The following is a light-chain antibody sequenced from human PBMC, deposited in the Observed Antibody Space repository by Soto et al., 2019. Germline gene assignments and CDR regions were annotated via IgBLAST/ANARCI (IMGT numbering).Light chain of an antibody. Sequence: QSVLTQLPSVSGAPGQRVTISSTGSSSNIGAGYDVHWYQQLPGTAPKFLIYGNSNRPSGVPDRISGSKSGTSASLAITGLQAEDEADYYCQSYDNSLSGYVFGTGTKLTVL. J-gene: IGLJ1*01. V-gene: IGLV1-40*01. CDR1: SSNIGAGYD. CDR3: QSYDNSLSGYV. CDR2: GNS.